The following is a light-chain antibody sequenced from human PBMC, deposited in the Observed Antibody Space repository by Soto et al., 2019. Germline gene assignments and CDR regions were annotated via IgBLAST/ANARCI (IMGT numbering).Light chain of an antibody. J-gene: IGKJ1*01. Sequence: ELVLTQSPGTLSLSPGERATLSCRAGQSVNNNFLAWYQQKPGQAPRLLIHGASTRATGIPDRFRGSESGTDFTLTISRLEPEDFAVYYCQQYSTSTGFGKGTKVEIK. CDR1: QSVNNNF. CDR2: GAS. CDR3: QQYSTSTG. V-gene: IGKV3-20*01.